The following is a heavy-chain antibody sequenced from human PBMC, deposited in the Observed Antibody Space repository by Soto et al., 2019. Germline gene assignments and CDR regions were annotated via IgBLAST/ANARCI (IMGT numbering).Heavy chain of an antibody. CDR3: ARYFDWDWLHNWFDP. CDR2: ISRSSYT. Sequence: PGGSLRLSCTASGFTFSDYYMAWIRQAPGKGPEWLSYISRSSYTNYADSAKGRFTVSRDNAKNSLYLQMNSLRAEDTAVYYCARYFDWDWLHNWFDPWGQGTLVTVSS. J-gene: IGHJ5*02. CDR1: GFTFSDYY. D-gene: IGHD3-9*01. V-gene: IGHV3-11*03.